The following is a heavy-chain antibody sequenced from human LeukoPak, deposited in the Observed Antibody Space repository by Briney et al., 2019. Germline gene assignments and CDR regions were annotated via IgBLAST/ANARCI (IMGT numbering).Heavy chain of an antibody. CDR3: ARKYSGYGGWIDY. D-gene: IGHD5-12*01. Sequence: SETLSLTCTVSGDSISSYYWSWLRQPPGKGLEWIGYIYYSGSTNYNPSLKSRVTISLDTSKNQFSLKLSSVTAADTAVYYCARKYSGYGGWIDYWGQGTLVTVSS. CDR2: IYYSGST. V-gene: IGHV4-59*01. J-gene: IGHJ4*02. CDR1: GDSISSYY.